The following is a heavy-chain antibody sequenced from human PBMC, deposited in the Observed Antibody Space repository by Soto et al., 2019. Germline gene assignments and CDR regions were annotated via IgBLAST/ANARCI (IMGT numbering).Heavy chain of an antibody. CDR2: ISSSSSYI. J-gene: IGHJ4*02. D-gene: IGHD2-2*01. CDR1: GFTFSSYS. V-gene: IGHV3-21*01. Sequence: EVQLVESGGGLVKPGGSLRLSCAASGFTFSSYSMNWVRQAPGKGLEWVSSISSSSSYIYYEDSVKGRFTISRDNAKNSLYLQMNSLRAEDTAVYYCARDWTGCSSTSCYDGGFDYWGQGTLVTVSS. CDR3: ARDWTGCSSTSCYDGGFDY.